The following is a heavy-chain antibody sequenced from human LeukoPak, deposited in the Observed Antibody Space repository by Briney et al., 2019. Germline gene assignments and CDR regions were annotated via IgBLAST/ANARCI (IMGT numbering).Heavy chain of an antibody. V-gene: IGHV1-18*01. CDR2: INLKNGNT. CDR1: GYTFSNYG. J-gene: IGHJ4*02. CDR3: ARDWNFDVDY. D-gene: IGHD1-7*01. Sequence: ASVKVSCKASGYTFSNYGISWVRQAPGRGLEWMGWINLKNGNTNYAQKFQDRVTVTTDTSTNTAYMELSSLRSDDTAVYYCARDWNFDVDYWGQGALVTVSS.